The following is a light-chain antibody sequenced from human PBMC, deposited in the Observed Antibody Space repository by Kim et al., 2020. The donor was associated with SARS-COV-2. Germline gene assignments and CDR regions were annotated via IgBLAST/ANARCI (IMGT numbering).Light chain of an antibody. CDR3: QQYDDWPPT. J-gene: IGKJ1*01. CDR2: GAS. Sequence: VSPGDSAPLSCRASQSVTTNLAWYRQKVGQAPRLLIFGASSRATGIPARFSGSGSGTEFTLTISGLQSEDFGVYYCQQYDDWPPTFGQGTRVEI. V-gene: IGKV3-15*01. CDR1: QSVTTN.